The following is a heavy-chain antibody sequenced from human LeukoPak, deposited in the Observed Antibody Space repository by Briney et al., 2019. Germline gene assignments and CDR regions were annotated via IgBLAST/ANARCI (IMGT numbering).Heavy chain of an antibody. V-gene: IGHV3-48*01. D-gene: IGHD6-6*01. CDR1: GFTFSSYA. CDR3: AKGPTRQLVRPYYYFDY. CDR2: ISGSSGII. Sequence: QPGGSLRLSCAASGFTFSSYAMSWVRQAPGKGLEWVSYISGSSGIIDYADSVRGRFTISRDNAKNSLYLQMNSLRAEDTALYYCAKGPTRQLVRPYYYFDYWGQGTLVTVSS. J-gene: IGHJ4*02.